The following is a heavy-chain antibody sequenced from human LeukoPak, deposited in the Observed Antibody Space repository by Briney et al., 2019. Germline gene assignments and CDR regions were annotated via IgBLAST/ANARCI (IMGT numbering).Heavy chain of an antibody. Sequence: AGGSLRLSCAASGFAFRSYWMTWVRQAPGKGLEWVANIKEGGNEKYYVDSVKGRFTIYRDNPKNSLYLKMNSMRPEDTAVYYCARLEQGPSTLWWSRKVRKTAEYLQHWGQGTLVTVSS. CDR1: GFAFRSYW. J-gene: IGHJ1*01. V-gene: IGHV3-7*01. CDR3: ARLEQGPSTLWWSRKVRKTAEYLQH. D-gene: IGHD2-21*01. CDR2: IKEGGNEK.